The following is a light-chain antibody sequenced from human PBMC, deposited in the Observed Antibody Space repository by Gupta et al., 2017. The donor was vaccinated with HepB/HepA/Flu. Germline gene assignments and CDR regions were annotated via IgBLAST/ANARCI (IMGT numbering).Light chain of an antibody. J-gene: IGLJ2*01. CDR1: SSDVGGDRY. CDR2: DVS. Sequence: QSALPQPASVSGSPGRSITISCTGTSSDVGGDRYVSWYQQHPGKAPKLMIDDVSKRPSGVSNRFFGSKSGNTASLTISGLQAEDEADYYCSSYTSSSTVVCGGGTKLTVL. V-gene: IGLV2-14*03. CDR3: SSYTSSSTVV.